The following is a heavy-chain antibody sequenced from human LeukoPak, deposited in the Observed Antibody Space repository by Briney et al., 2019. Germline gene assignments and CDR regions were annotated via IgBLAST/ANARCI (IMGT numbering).Heavy chain of an antibody. V-gene: IGHV3-7*01. J-gene: IGHJ4*02. CDR2: VGRDGSEK. CDR3: AKVGTWELQRVFEN. Sequence: PGGSLRLSCAASGFTFSDYWMTWVRQVPGKGLEWVANVGRDGSEKNYVDSVEGRFTISRDNAKESLDLEMNSLRVEDTALYYCAKVGTWELQRVFENWGQGTLVTVSS. D-gene: IGHD1-26*01. CDR1: GFTFSDYW.